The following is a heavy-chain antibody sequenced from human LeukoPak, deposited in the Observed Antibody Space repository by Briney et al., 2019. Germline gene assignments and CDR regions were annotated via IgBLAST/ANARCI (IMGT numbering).Heavy chain of an antibody. D-gene: IGHD3-10*01. J-gene: IGHJ6*02. V-gene: IGHV3-30*04. Sequence: PGRSLRLSCAASGFTFSSYAMHWVRQAPGKGLEWVAVISYDGSNKYYAESVKGRFTISRDNSKNTLYLQMNSLRAEDTAVYYCARDMVRGVTQSYYYYGMDVWGRGTTVTVSS. CDR3: ARDMVRGVTQSYYYYGMDV. CDR2: ISYDGSNK. CDR1: GFTFSSYA.